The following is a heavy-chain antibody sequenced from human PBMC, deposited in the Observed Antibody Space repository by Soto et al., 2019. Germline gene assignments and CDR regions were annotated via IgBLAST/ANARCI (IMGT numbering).Heavy chain of an antibody. CDR3: ARGLATLPVFAFDV. V-gene: IGHV2-5*01. CDR2: IYWNDDK. CDR1: GISLSTSGVG. Sequence: SGPTLVNPTQTLTLTWSLSGISLSTSGVGLGWIRQTPGKALEWLALIYWNDDKHYSPSLNSRLTITKDTSKNQAVLTMTNMDPVDTATYYCARGLATLPVFAFDVWGQGTVVTVSS. D-gene: IGHD6-6*01. J-gene: IGHJ3*01.